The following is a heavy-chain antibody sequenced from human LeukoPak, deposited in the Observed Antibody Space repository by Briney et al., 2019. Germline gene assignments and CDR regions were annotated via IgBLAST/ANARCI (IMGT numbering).Heavy chain of an antibody. V-gene: IGHV3-21*01. D-gene: IGHD1-7*01. J-gene: IGHJ4*02. CDR1: GFTFSSYT. Sequence: GGSLRLSCAASGFTFSSYTMHWVRQTPGERPEWVSSISGDTTYIYYADSLKGRFTISRDNTNTSLFLQMNSLRAEDTAVYYCARGESGELDFDFWGQGTLVTVSS. CDR2: ISGDTTYI. CDR3: ARGESGELDFDF.